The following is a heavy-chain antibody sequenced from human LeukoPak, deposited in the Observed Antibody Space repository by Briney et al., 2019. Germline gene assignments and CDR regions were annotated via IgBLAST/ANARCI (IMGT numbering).Heavy chain of an antibody. CDR2: IKPNTGGT. V-gene: IGHV1-2*02. Sequence: ASVKVSCKASGYTFTGHSMYWVRQAPGQGLEWMGWIKPNTGGTNYAQKFQGRVTMTRDTSISTAYMDLSRLRSDDTAVYYCVQFELDYWGQGTLVTVSS. CDR3: VQFELDY. CDR1: GYTFTGHS. D-gene: IGHD1-7*01. J-gene: IGHJ4*02.